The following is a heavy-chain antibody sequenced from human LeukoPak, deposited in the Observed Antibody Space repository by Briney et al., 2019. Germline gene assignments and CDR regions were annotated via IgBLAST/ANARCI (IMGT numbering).Heavy chain of an antibody. Sequence: SESLSLTCIVSGVSITNDRYYWGWIRQSPGNGLEWIGTVYYSGTAFYNPSLKSRVTFSVDTSKNQFSLKLTSVTATDTAVYFCARHSDSVTGSIDFWGRGTLVTVSS. D-gene: IGHD2-15*01. V-gene: IGHV4-39*01. CDR2: VYYSGTA. CDR3: ARHSDSVTGSIDF. J-gene: IGHJ4*02. CDR1: GVSITNDRYY.